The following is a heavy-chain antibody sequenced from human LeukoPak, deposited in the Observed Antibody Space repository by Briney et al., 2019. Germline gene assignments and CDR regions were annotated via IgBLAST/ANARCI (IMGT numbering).Heavy chain of an antibody. J-gene: IGHJ6*03. CDR3: ARRVKWFGELSRAYYYYYMDV. D-gene: IGHD3-10*01. CDR1: GGSISSYY. Sequence: ASETLSLTCTVSGGSISSYYWSWIRQPPGKGLEWLGYIYYSGSTNYNPSLKSRVTISVDTSKNQFSLKLSSVTAADTAVYYCARRVKWFGELSRAYYYYYMDVWGKGTTVTISS. CDR2: IYYSGST. V-gene: IGHV4-59*12.